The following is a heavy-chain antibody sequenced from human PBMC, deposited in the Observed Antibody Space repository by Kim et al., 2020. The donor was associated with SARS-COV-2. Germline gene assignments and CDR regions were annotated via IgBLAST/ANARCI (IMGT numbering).Heavy chain of an antibody. V-gene: IGHV1-46*01. D-gene: IGHD6-6*01. Sequence: YAQKYQGRVTMTRDTSTSTVYMELSSLRSEYTAVYYCARDQQLDNWFDPWGQGTLVTVSS. CDR3: ARDQQLDNWFDP. J-gene: IGHJ5*02.